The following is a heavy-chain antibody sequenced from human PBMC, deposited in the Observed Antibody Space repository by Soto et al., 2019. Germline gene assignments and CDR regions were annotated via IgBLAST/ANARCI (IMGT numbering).Heavy chain of an antibody. Sequence: QLQLQESGPGLVKPSETLSLTCTVSGGSISSSSYYWGWIRQPPGKGLEWIGRIYYSGSTSYNPSLKSRVTISVDTSKNQFSLMMTSVTAADTAVYYCTCGGAFVHWGQGTLVTVSS. CDR1: GGSISSSSYY. J-gene: IGHJ4*02. CDR2: IYYSGST. CDR3: TCGGAFVH. V-gene: IGHV4-39*01. D-gene: IGHD1-26*01.